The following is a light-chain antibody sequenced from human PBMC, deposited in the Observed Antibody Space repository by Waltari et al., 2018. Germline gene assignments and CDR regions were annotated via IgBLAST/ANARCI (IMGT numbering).Light chain of an antibody. CDR1: QSLVHSDGNTH. V-gene: IGKV2-30*02. CDR2: RVS. J-gene: IGKJ2*01. Sequence: DVVMTQSPLSLPVTLGQPASISCKSSQSLVHSDGNTHLNWFPQRPGQSPRRLIYRVSNRDSGVPDRFSGSGSGTDFTLKISRVEAEDVAVYYCMQGTHWPYTFGQGTKLDIK. CDR3: MQGTHWPYT.